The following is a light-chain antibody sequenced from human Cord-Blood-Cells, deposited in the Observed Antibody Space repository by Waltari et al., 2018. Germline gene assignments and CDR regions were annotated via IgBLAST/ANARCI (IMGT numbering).Light chain of an antibody. Sequence: QSALTQPASVSGSPGQSITISCTGTSSDVGSYNLVSWYQQHPGKATKLMIYEVSKRPSGVSNRFSCYKAGNTASLTISGLQAEDEADYYCCSYAGSSTVVFGGGTKLTVL. CDR3: CSYAGSSTVV. J-gene: IGLJ2*01. CDR2: EVS. V-gene: IGLV2-23*02. CDR1: SSDVGSYNL.